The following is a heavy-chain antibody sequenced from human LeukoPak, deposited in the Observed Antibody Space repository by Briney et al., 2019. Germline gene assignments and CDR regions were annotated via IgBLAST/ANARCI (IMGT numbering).Heavy chain of an antibody. J-gene: IGHJ4*02. CDR2: IYDIGST. CDR3: ARGTKTGYTGYDWNY. V-gene: IGHV4-59*01. CDR1: GGSISSYY. D-gene: IGHD5-12*01. Sequence: SETLSLTCTVSGGSISSYYWSWIRQPPGKGLEWIGYIYDIGSTSYNPSLKSRVTISVDTSSNQFSLMLISVTAADTDVYYCARGTKTGYTGYDWNYWGQGSLVSVSS.